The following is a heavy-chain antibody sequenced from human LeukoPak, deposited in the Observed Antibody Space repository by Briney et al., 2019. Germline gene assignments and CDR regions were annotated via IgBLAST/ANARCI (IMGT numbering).Heavy chain of an antibody. J-gene: IGHJ6*03. CDR2: IKQDGSEK. CDR1: GFTFSSYW. Sequence: GGSLRLSCAASGFTFSSYWMSWVRQAPGKGLEWVANIKQDGSEKYYVDPVKGRFTISRDNAKNSLYLQMNSLRAEDTAVYYCARTGPSRWLLYYYYYYMDVWGKGTTVTISS. D-gene: IGHD5-12*01. CDR3: ARTGPSRWLLYYYYYYMDV. V-gene: IGHV3-7*01.